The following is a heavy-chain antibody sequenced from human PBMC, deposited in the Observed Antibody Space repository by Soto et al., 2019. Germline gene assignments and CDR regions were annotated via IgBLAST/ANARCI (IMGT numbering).Heavy chain of an antibody. Sequence: GGSLRLSCAASGFTFSSYGMHWVRQAPGKGLEWVGVTSNDGSNKDYADSVKGRFIISRDNSKNTLYLQMNSLRAEDTAVYYCAKDTYFSSSWIDLFDYWGQGTVVTVSS. V-gene: IGHV3-30*18. J-gene: IGHJ4*02. CDR2: TSNDGSNK. D-gene: IGHD6-13*01. CDR1: GFTFSSYG. CDR3: AKDTYFSSSWIDLFDY.